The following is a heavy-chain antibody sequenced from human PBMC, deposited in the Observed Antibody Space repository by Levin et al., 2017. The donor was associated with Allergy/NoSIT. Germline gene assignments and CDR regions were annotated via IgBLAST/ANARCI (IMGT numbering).Heavy chain of an antibody. D-gene: IGHD5-18*01. CDR2: INHSGST. CDR3: ARGVGYVDY. Sequence: SETLSLTCAVYGGSFSGYYWSWIRQPPGKGLEWIGEINHSGSTNDNPSLKSRVTISVDTSKNQFSLKLSSVTAADTAVYYCARGVGYVDYWGQGTLVTVSS. CDR1: GGSFSGYY. V-gene: IGHV4-34*01. J-gene: IGHJ4*02.